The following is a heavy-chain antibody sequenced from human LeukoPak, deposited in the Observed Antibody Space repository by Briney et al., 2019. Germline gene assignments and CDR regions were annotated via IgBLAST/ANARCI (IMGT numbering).Heavy chain of an antibody. CDR2: ISSSSSTI. D-gene: IGHD3-22*01. Sequence: PGGSLRLSCGASGFTFSSYSMNWVRQAPGKGLEWVSYISSSSSTIYYADSVKGRFTISRDNAKNSLYLQMNSLRAEDTAVYYCAKSGLYYYDSSGYYFRWGRGTLVTVSS. CDR3: AKSGLYYYDSSGYYFR. J-gene: IGHJ4*02. CDR1: GFTFSSYS. V-gene: IGHV3-48*01.